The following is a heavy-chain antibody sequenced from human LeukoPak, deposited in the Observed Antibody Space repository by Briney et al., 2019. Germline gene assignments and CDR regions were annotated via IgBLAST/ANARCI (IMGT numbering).Heavy chain of an antibody. CDR3: ARDRYISRSWGYDFDY. V-gene: IGHV3-21*01. J-gene: IGHJ4*02. CDR2: ITSSSFNI. D-gene: IGHD6-13*01. Sequence: GGSLRLSCAASGFTFSSYSMNWVRQAPGKGLECVTYITSSSFNIYYADSVQGRFTISRDNAKNSLYLQMNSLRAEDTAVYYCARDRYISRSWGYDFDYWGQGTLVTVSS. CDR1: GFTFSSYS.